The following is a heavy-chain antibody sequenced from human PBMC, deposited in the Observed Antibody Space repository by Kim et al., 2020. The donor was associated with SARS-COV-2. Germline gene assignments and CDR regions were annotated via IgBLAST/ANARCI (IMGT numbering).Heavy chain of an antibody. Sequence: SETLSLTCTVSGGSISSHFWSWIRQPPWKGLEWIGYIYYSGSTNYNPSLRSRVTISINTSQSQFSLKLSFLTAADTAAYYYSRLVEYKLLSGYCYFDYG. CDR1: GGSISSHF. CDR2: IYYSGST. V-gene: IGHV4-59*08. CDR3: SRLVEYKLLSGYCYFDY. D-gene: IGHD3-9*01. J-gene: IGHJ4*01.